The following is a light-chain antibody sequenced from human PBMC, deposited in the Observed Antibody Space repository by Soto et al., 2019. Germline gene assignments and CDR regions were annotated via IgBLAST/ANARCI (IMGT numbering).Light chain of an antibody. CDR1: QGIRND. CDR2: TAS. J-gene: IGKJ4*01. V-gene: IGKV1-39*01. CDR3: QQSYNTPLT. Sequence: IQMTQSPSSLSASVGDRVTITCRASQGIRNDLGWYQQTPGKAPKLLIYTASTLQSGVPSRFSGSGSGTDFTLTISSLQPEDFATFYCQQSYNTPLTFGGGTKVDIK.